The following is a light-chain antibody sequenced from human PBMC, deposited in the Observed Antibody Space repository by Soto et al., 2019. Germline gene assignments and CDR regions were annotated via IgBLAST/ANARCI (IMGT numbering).Light chain of an antibody. J-gene: IGKJ1*01. V-gene: IGKV1-27*01. CDR3: QQYNSYSWT. CDR2: AAS. Sequence: DIQMTQSPSSLSASAGDRVTITCRPSQGIGNSLAWYRQKPGKVPKVLIHAASTLQSGFPSRFSGSGSGTDFTLTISSLQPEDVATYYCQQYNSYSWTFGQGTKVDIK. CDR1: QGIGNS.